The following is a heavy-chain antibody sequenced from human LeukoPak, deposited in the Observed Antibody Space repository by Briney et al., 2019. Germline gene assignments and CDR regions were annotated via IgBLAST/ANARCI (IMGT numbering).Heavy chain of an antibody. D-gene: IGHD3-10*01. CDR3: ARVTQSYGSGNFDY. J-gene: IGHJ4*02. V-gene: IGHV4-59*02. CDR1: GGSVSSYY. Sequence: PSETLSLTCTVSGGSVSSYYWTWIRQPPGKGLEWIAYIYYSGSTNYNPSLKSRVAISVDTSKNQFSLNLSSMTAADTAVYYCARVTQSYGSGNFDYWGQGTLVTVSS. CDR2: IYYSGST.